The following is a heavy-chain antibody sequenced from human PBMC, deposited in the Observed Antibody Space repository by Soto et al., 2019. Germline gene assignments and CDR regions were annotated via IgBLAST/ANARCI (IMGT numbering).Heavy chain of an antibody. D-gene: IGHD3-3*01. CDR1: GYTFTSYD. Sequence: ASVKVSCKASGYTFTSYDINWVRQATGQGLEWMGWMNPNSGNTGYAQKFQGRVTMTGNTSISTAYMELSSLRSEDTAVYYCARGASYDFWSGYNWFDPWGQGTLVTVSS. V-gene: IGHV1-8*01. J-gene: IGHJ5*02. CDR2: MNPNSGNT. CDR3: ARGASYDFWSGYNWFDP.